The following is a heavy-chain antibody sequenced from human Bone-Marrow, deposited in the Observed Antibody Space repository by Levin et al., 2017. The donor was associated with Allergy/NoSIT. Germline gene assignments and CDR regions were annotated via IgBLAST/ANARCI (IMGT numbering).Heavy chain of an antibody. CDR1: GFTVSSNY. CDR2: IYSGGST. D-gene: IGHD4-23*01. V-gene: IGHV3-53*01. J-gene: IGHJ6*02. CDR3: ARVGKSSYYGMDV. Sequence: GGSLRLSCAASGFTVSSNYMSWVRQAPGKGLEWVSVIYSGGSTYYADSVKGRFTISRDSSKNTLYLQMNSLRAEDTAVYYCARVGKSSYYGMDVWGQGTTVTVSS.